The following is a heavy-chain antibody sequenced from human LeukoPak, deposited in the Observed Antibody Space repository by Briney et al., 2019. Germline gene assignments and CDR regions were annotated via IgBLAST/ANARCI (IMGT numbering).Heavy chain of an antibody. J-gene: IGHJ4*02. Sequence: GASVKVSCKASGYTFTSYGISWVRQAPGQGLEWMGWISAYNGNTNYAQKLQGRVTMTTDTSTSTAYMELRSLRSDDTAVYYCARDLISNCGGDCYSDYFDCWGQGTLVTVSS. CDR1: GYTFTSYG. CDR3: ARDLISNCGGDCYSDYFDC. V-gene: IGHV1-18*01. D-gene: IGHD2-21*02. CDR2: ISAYNGNT.